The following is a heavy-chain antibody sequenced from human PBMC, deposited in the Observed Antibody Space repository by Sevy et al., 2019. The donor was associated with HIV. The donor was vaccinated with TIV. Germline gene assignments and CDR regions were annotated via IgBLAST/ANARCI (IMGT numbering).Heavy chain of an antibody. CDR2: IYPGDSDT. J-gene: IGHJ6*02. Sequence: GESLKISCKGSGYSFTSYWIGWVRQMPGKGLEWMGIIYPGDSDTRYSPSFQGQVTISADKSNSTAYLQWSSLKASDTAMYYCARQPTDWSGGSCPSLPSFNYYYDGMDVWGQGTTVTVSS. V-gene: IGHV5-51*01. CDR1: GYSFTSYW. CDR3: ARQPTDWSGGSCPSLPSFNYYYDGMDV. D-gene: IGHD2-15*01.